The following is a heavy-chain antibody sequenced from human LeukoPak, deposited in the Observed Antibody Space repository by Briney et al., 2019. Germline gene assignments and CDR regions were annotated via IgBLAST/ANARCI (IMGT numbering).Heavy chain of an antibody. D-gene: IGHD1-26*01. CDR2: ISYDGSNK. CDR1: GFTFSSYA. J-gene: IGHJ4*02. Sequence: GGSLRLSCAASGFTFSSYAMHWVRQAPGKGLEWVAVISYDGSNKYYADSVKGRFTISRDNSKNTLYLQMNSLRAEDTAVYYCARLSGSFLDYWGQGTLVTVSS. V-gene: IGHV3-30-3*01. CDR3: ARLSGSFLDY.